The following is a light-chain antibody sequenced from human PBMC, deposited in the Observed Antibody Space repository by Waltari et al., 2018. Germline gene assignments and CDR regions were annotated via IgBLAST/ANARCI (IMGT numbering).Light chain of an antibody. Sequence: QSALTQPASVSGSPGQSITISCTGTSSDVGNYNLVPWYQQHPGKAPKLIIYEVSQRPSWVSNRFSGSKSGTTASLTISGLQAEDEADFYCCSYAGSGSSVVFGGGTKLTVL. V-gene: IGLV2-23*02. CDR3: CSYAGSGSSVV. J-gene: IGLJ2*01. CDR1: SSDVGNYNL. CDR2: EVS.